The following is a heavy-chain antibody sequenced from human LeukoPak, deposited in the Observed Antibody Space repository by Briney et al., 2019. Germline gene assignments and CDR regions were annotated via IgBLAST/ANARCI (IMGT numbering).Heavy chain of an antibody. J-gene: IGHJ6*02. CDR2: IYYSGST. CDR1: GGSISSYY. CDR3: ARRVQLGYCSGGSCYGMDV. V-gene: IGHV4-59*01. D-gene: IGHD2-15*01. Sequence: SETLSLTCTVSGGSISSYYWGWIRQPPGKGLEWIGYIYYSGSTNYNPSLKSQVTISVDTSKNQFSLKLSSVTAADTAVYYCARRVQLGYCSGGSCYGMDVWGQGTTVTVSS.